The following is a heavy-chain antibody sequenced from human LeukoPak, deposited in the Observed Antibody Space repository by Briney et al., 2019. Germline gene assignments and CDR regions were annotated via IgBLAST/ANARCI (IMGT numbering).Heavy chain of an antibody. V-gene: IGHV1-18*01. D-gene: IGHD5-18*01. Sequence: ASVKVSCKASGYTFTSYGISWVRQAPGQGLEWMGWISAYNGNTNYAQKLQGRVTVTTDTSTSTAYMELRSLRSDDTAVYYCARDRYSYGLHELHYWGQGTLVTVSS. CDR3: ARDRYSYGLHELHY. J-gene: IGHJ4*02. CDR1: GYTFTSYG. CDR2: ISAYNGNT.